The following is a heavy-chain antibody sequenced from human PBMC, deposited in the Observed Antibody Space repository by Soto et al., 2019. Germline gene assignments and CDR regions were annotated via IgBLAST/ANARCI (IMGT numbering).Heavy chain of an antibody. J-gene: IGHJ4*02. CDR1: GFNFANYA. Sequence: GGSLRLSCTVSGFNFANYALTWVRQAPGKGLEWVGFIRGETNGGTADYAASLKGRITISRDDSKSIAYLEINSLQTEDTAVYYCTRYYYESSGYYVYWGQGTLVTVSS. V-gene: IGHV3-49*04. CDR2: IRGETNGGTA. D-gene: IGHD3-22*01. CDR3: TRYYYESSGYYVY.